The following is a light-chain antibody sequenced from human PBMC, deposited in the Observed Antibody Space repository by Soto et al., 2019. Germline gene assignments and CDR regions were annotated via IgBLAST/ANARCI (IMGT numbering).Light chain of an antibody. J-gene: IGLJ1*01. Sequence: QPVLTQPPSVSGAPGQRVTISCTGSSSNIGAGYDVHWYQHLPGTAPKLLIYGNINRPSGVPDRFSGSKSGTSASLAITGLQAEDEADYYCQSYDSSLSGSYVFGTGTQLTVL. CDR2: GNI. V-gene: IGLV1-40*01. CDR3: QSYDSSLSGSYV. CDR1: SSNIGAGYD.